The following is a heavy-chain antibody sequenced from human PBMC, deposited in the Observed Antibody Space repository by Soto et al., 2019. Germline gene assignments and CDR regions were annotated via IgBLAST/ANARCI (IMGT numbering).Heavy chain of an antibody. V-gene: IGHV3-11*01. J-gene: IGHJ4*02. CDR1: GFALSGYY. CDR3: AREIGNRLPYGPVDY. CDR2: IGKTGSDI. Sequence: QVQLVESGGGLVGPGGSLRLTCAAYGFALSGYYMTWMRQTPGKGLEWVSFIGKTGSDIHYADSVEGRFTISRDNAKNSLYLQMNSLRAEDTAVYYCAREIGNRLPYGPVDYWGQGTLVTVSS. D-gene: IGHD3-10*01.